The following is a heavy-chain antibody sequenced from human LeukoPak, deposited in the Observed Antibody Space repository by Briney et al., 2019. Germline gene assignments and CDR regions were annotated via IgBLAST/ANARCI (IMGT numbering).Heavy chain of an antibody. D-gene: IGHD1-1*01. CDR3: ATEKVPNDY. Sequence: GGSLRLSCAASGFTFSSHAMTWVRQAPGKGLEWVSAISRSGDITYYADSVKGRFTISRDISKNTLYLQMNSLRAEDTAIYYCATEKVPNDYWGQGTLVTVSS. J-gene: IGHJ4*02. CDR1: GFTFSSHA. V-gene: IGHV3-23*01. CDR2: ISRSGDIT.